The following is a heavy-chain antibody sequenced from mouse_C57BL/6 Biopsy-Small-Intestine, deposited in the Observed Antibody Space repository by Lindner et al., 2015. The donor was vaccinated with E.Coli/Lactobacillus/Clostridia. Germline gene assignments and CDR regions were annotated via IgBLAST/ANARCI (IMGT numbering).Heavy chain of an antibody. J-gene: IGHJ4*01. Sequence: VQLQESGPELVKPGASVKISCKASGYAFSGSWINWVKQRPGKGLEWIGWIYPGDGDTDYNGKFKGKATLTADKSSSTAYTQLSSLTSEDSAVYFCARDGDYDAMDYWGQGTSVTVSS. CDR1: GYAFSGSW. V-gene: IGHV1-82*01. CDR2: IYPGDGDT. CDR3: ARDGDYDAMDY. D-gene: IGHD2-13*01.